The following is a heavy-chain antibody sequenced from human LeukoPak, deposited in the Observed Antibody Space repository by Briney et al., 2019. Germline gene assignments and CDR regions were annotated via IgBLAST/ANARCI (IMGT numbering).Heavy chain of an antibody. CDR1: GGSVTSTNW. Sequence: SETLSLTCDVSGGSVTSTNWWTWVRQPPGKGLEWIGEVHLDGRTNYNPSLKSRLIMSVDLPENHISLKPTSVTAADTAVYYCARDGTFGGVIAGGYFDYWGQGTLVTVSS. V-gene: IGHV4-4*02. CDR3: ARDGTFGGVIAGGYFDY. CDR2: VHLDGRT. J-gene: IGHJ4*02. D-gene: IGHD3-16*02.